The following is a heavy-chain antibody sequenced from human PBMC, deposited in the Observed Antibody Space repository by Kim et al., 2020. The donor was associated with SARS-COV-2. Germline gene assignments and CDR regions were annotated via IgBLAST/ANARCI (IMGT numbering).Heavy chain of an antibody. CDR3: ARSIPAYSSGWNYYYYYMDV. CDR1: GYSFTSYW. D-gene: IGHD6-19*01. CDR2: IYPGDSDT. Sequence: GESLKISCKGSGYSFTSYWIGWVRQMPGKGLEWMGIIYPGDSDTRYSPSFQGQVTISADKSISTAYLQWSSLKASDTAMYYCARSIPAYSSGWNYYYYYMDVWGKGTTVTVSS. V-gene: IGHV5-51*01. J-gene: IGHJ6*03.